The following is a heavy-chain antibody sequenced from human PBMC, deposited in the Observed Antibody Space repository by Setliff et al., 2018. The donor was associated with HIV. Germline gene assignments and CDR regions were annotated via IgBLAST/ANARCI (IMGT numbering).Heavy chain of an antibody. CDR1: PYSISSGYY. D-gene: IGHD1-26*01. J-gene: IGHJ5*02. CDR2: LYYGGNT. Sequence: SETLSLTCSVSPYSISSGYYWGWLRQPPGKGLEWIGCLYYGGNTYYNPSLKSRVAMSIDTSKNEVSLRLKSVIAADTAIYYCARDPWLLGASAGGDNWLDPWGQGTLVTVSS. V-gene: IGHV4-38-2*02. CDR3: ARDPWLLGASAGGDNWLDP.